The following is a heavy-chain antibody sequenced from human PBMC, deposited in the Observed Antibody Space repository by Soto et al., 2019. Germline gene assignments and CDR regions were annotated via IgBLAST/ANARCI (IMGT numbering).Heavy chain of an antibody. V-gene: IGHV3-21*01. Sequence: EVQLVESGGGLVKPGGSLRLSCAASGFTFSSYSMNWVRQAPGKGLEWVSSISSSSSYIYHADSVKGRFTISRDNAKNSLYLQMNSLRAEDTAVYYCARVTEDYYYYGMDVWGQGTTVTVSS. CDR3: ARVTEDYYYYGMDV. CDR2: ISSSSSYI. CDR1: GFTFSSYS. J-gene: IGHJ6*02.